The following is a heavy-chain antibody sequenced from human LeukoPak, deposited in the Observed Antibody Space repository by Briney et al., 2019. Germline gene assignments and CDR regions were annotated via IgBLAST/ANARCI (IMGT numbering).Heavy chain of an antibody. CDR3: ARAGSTVTTRWRFDP. CDR1: GGSISSSTYY. V-gene: IGHV4-39*07. J-gene: IGHJ5*02. Sequence: SETLSLTCTASGGSISSSTYYWGWIRQPPGKGLEWIGTIYYSGSTYYNPSLKSRVTISVDTSKNQFSLKLSSVTAADTAVYYCARAGSTVTTRWRFDPWGQGTLVTVSS. D-gene: IGHD4-11*01. CDR2: IYYSGST.